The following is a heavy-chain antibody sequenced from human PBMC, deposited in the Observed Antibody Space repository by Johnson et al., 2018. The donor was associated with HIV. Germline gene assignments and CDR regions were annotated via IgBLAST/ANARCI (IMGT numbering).Heavy chain of an antibody. J-gene: IGHJ3*02. CDR2: ISRDGSST. CDR1: GFTFSSYW. Sequence: LQLVESGGGLVQPGGSLRLSCAASGFTFSSYWMHWVRQAPGKGLVWVSRISRDGSSTTYADSVKGRFTISRDNAKNTLFLQMNGLRPEDTAVYYCAREGPSERAGFDIWGQGTMVTVSS. V-gene: IGHV3-74*01. CDR3: AREGPSERAGFDI.